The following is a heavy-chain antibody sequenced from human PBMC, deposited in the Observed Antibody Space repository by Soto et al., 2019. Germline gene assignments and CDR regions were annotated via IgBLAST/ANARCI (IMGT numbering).Heavy chain of an antibody. CDR1: GFTFSSYG. J-gene: IGHJ5*02. D-gene: IGHD2-2*01. CDR2: ISYDGSNK. Sequence: HPGGSLRLSCAASGFTFSSYGMHWVRQAPGKGLEWVAVISYDGSNKYYADSVEGRFTISRDNSKNTLYLQMNSLRAEDTAVYYCAKDTLDIVVVPAATHAPNWFDPWGQGTLVTVSS. CDR3: AKDTLDIVVVPAATHAPNWFDP. V-gene: IGHV3-30*18.